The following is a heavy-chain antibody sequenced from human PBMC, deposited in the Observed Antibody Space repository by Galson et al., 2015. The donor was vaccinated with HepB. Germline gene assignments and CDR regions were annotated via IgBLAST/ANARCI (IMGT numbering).Heavy chain of an antibody. Sequence: SLRLSCAVSGFTLSSDWMSWVRQAPGKGLEWVANIKEDGSETYYVESLKGRFTISRDNAKNSLYLQMNSLRLEDTAVYYCARYMTLNRYIDVWGRGTLVTVSS. D-gene: IGHD1-14*01. CDR2: IKEDGSET. J-gene: IGHJ2*01. CDR3: ARYMTLNRYIDV. V-gene: IGHV3-7*01. CDR1: GFTLSSDW.